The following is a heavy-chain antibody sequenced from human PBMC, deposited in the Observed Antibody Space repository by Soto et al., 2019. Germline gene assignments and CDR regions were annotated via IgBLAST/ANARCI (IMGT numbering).Heavy chain of an antibody. V-gene: IGHV4-4*02. Sequence: SETLSHPNCVSRGTIISSNWWGWVRQPQGKRLEWIGETYHSGSTNYNPSLKSRVTISVDKSKNQFSLKLSSVNAADTAVYYWAIERGSSSWRRRDDDMDVWVQGT. J-gene: IGHJ6*02. CDR2: TYHSGST. D-gene: IGHD6-13*01. CDR1: RGTIISSNW. CDR3: AIERGSSSWRRRDDDMDV.